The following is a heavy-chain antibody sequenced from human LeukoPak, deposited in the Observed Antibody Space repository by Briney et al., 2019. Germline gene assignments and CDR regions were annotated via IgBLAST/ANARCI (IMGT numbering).Heavy chain of an antibody. J-gene: IGHJ4*02. CDR3: AKSSNITMIVMITYFDY. V-gene: IGHV3-30*18. D-gene: IGHD3-22*01. CDR1: GFTFNSYG. Sequence: GGSLRLSCAASGFTFNSYGMHWVRQAPGKGLEWVAVISYDGSDEYYADSVKGRFTISRDNSKNTVYLQMNSLRAEDTAVYYCAKSSNITMIVMITYFDYWGQGTLVTVSS. CDR2: ISYDGSDE.